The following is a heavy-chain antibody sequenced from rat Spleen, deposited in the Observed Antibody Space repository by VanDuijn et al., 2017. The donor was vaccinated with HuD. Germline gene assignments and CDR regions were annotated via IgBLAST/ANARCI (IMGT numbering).Heavy chain of an antibody. CDR2: ISYDGSST. CDR3: VRQDTSGYSNWFAY. CDR1: GFTFNDHF. J-gene: IGHJ3*01. D-gene: IGHD4-3*01. V-gene: IGHV5-7*01. Sequence: EVQLVESNGGLVQPGGSLKLSCAASGFTFNDHFMAWVRQAPKKGLEWVASISYDGSSTYYRDSVKGRFTVSRENAKSTLYFLMDSLRSEDTATYYCVRQDTSGYSNWFAYWGQGTLVTVSS.